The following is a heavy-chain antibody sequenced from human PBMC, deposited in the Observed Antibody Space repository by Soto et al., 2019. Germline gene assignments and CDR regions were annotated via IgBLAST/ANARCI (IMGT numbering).Heavy chain of an antibody. CDR1: GFTFDDYG. CDR2: INWNGGST. J-gene: IGHJ4*02. V-gene: IGHV3-20*01. CDR3: ARERVDSGYDSYRGLYFDY. D-gene: IGHD5-12*01. Sequence: GGSLRLSCAASGFTFDDYGMSWVRQAPGKGLEWVSGINWNGGSTGYADSVKGRFTISRDNAKNSLYLQMNSLRAEDTALYHCARERVDSGYDSYRGLYFDYWGQGTLVTVSS.